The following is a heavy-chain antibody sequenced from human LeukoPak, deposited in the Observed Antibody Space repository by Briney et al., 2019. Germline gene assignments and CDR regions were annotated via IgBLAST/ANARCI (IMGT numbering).Heavy chain of an antibody. CDR1: GITFSTFG. Sequence: GGSLRLSCAASGITFSTFGMHWVRQAPGKGLEWVAVISYDGSKISYADSVKGRFTVSRDNSRNTLSLQMNSLRAEDTAVYYCARGDDFWGQGALVTVSS. CDR2: ISYDGSKI. CDR3: ARGDDF. V-gene: IGHV3-30*03. J-gene: IGHJ4*02.